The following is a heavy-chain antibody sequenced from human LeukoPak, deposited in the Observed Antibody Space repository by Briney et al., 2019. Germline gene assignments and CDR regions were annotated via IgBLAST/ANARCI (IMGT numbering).Heavy chain of an antibody. CDR2: VFHTGVT. V-gene: IGHV4-59*11. CDR1: GGSLEGLY. Sequence: PSETLSLTCTVSGGSLEGLYWSWIRQSPEKGLEWIGNVFHTGVTSYNLSLKSRVTISVDTSRNQFSLTMTSMTAADTAIYYCTRGGGSGYYFGIPRYYFDAWGQGVLVSVSS. D-gene: IGHD3-22*01. CDR3: TRGGGSGYYFGIPRYYFDA. J-gene: IGHJ4*02.